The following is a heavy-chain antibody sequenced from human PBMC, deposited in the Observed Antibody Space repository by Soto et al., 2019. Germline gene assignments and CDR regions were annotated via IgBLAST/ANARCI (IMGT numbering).Heavy chain of an antibody. Sequence: QVQLVESGGGVVQPGRSLRLSCAASGFTFSSYAMHWVRQAPGKGLEWVAVISYDGSNKYYADSVKGRFTTSRDNSKNTLYLQMNSLRAEDTAVYYCARDPNYYLDYWGQGTLVTVSS. CDR3: ARDPNYYLDY. J-gene: IGHJ4*02. D-gene: IGHD7-27*01. CDR2: ISYDGSNK. CDR1: GFTFSSYA. V-gene: IGHV3-30-3*01.